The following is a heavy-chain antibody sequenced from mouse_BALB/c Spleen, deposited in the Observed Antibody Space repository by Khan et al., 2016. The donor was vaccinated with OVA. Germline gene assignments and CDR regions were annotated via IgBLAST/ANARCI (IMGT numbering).Heavy chain of an antibody. CDR2: IWSDGST. V-gene: IGHV2-6-1*01. Sequence: QVQLKQSGPGLVAPSQSLSITCTISGFSLTNYGVHWVRQSPGKGLEWLVVIWSDGSTTYNSALKSRLSISKDNSKSQGFLKMNSLQSDDTAMYYCARQPYYHYYIMDYWGQGTSVTVSS. D-gene: IGHD2-10*01. J-gene: IGHJ4*01. CDR1: GFSLTNYG. CDR3: ARQPYYHYYIMDY.